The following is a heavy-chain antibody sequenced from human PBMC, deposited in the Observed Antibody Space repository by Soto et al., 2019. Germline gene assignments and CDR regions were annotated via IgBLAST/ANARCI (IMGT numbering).Heavy chain of an antibody. D-gene: IGHD3-22*01. J-gene: IGHJ4*02. Sequence: PSETLSLTCTVSGGSISSGGYYWSWIRQHPGKGLEWIGYIYYSGSTYYNPSLKSRVTISVDTSKNQFSMKLSSVTAADTAVYYFSRVYSGDNYYDSSGYYYFDYWGQGTLVTVSS. CDR1: GGSISSGGYY. CDR2: IYYSGST. CDR3: SRVYSGDNYYDSSGYYYFDY. V-gene: IGHV4-31*03.